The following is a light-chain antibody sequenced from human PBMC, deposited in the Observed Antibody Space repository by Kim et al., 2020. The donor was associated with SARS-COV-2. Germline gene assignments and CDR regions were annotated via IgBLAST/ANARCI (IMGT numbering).Light chain of an antibody. V-gene: IGKV3-20*01. Sequence: TVLTQSPGTLSLSPGERATLSCRASQSVRSSSLAWYQQRPGQAPRLLIYGASSRTTGIPDRFSGSGSGTDFTLTISRLESEDSAVYYCQQYGGAPTFGQGTKV. CDR1: QSVRSSS. CDR3: QQYGGAPT. CDR2: GAS. J-gene: IGKJ1*01.